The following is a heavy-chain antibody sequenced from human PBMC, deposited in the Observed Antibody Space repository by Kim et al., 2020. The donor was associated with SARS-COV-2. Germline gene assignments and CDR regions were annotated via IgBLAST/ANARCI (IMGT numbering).Heavy chain of an antibody. D-gene: IGHD3-22*01. Sequence: SETLSLTCTVSGDSISSSNYYWSWIRQPPGKGLEWIGYIYDSGSTYYTPSLKSRVTISRDTSKNHFSLKLTSVTAADTAVYYCARDLGLSYDSSGMSGAFDIWGPGTMFTVSS. CDR2: IYDSGST. V-gene: IGHV4-30-4*01. J-gene: IGHJ3*02. CDR1: GDSISSSNYY. CDR3: ARDLGLSYDSSGMSGAFDI.